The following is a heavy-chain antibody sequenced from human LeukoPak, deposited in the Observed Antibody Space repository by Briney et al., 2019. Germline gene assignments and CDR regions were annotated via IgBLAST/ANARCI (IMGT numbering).Heavy chain of an antibody. CDR3: AKMPHLFLEWLFTDY. Sequence: GGSLRLSCAASGFTVSSNYMSWVRQAPGKGLEWVSVIYSGGSTYYADSVKGRFTISRDNSKNTLYLQMNSLRAEDTAVYYCAKMPHLFLEWLFTDYWGQGTLVTVSS. CDR1: GFTVSSNY. CDR2: IYSGGST. J-gene: IGHJ4*02. V-gene: IGHV3-53*01. D-gene: IGHD3-3*01.